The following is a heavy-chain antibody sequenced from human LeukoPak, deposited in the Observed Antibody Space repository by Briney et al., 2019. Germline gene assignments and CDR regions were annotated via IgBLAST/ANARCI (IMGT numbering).Heavy chain of an antibody. Sequence: SETLSLTCTVSGGSISSGDYYWNWIRQPPGKGLEWIGYIYYSGSTYYNPSLKSRVTISVDTSKNQFSLKLSSVTAADTAVYYCATDKGEYSSSSGSDYWGQGTLVTVSS. CDR3: ATDKGEYSSSSGSDY. J-gene: IGHJ4*02. CDR1: GGSISSGDYY. D-gene: IGHD6-6*01. V-gene: IGHV4-30-4*08. CDR2: IYYSGST.